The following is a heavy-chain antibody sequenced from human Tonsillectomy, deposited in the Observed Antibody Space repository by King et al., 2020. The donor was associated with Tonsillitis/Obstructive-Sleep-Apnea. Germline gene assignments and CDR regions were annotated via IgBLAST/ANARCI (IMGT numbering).Heavy chain of an antibody. CDR1: GFTFSSYG. CDR2: IGYDGSNK. CDR3: ARDSTWFRELGYFDY. V-gene: IGHV3-33*01. D-gene: IGHD3-10*01. J-gene: IGHJ4*02. Sequence: VQLVESGGGVVQPGRSLRLSCAASGFTFSSYGMHWVRQAPGKGMEWVAVIGYDGSNKYYADSVKGRFTISRDNSKNTLYLQMNSLRAEDTAVYYCARDSTWFRELGYFDYWGQGTLVTVSS.